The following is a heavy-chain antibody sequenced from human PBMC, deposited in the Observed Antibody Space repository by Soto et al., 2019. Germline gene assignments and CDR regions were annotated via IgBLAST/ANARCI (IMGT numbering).Heavy chain of an antibody. V-gene: IGHV3-53*01. CDR2: LYSGGST. D-gene: IGHD6-19*01. Sequence: GGSLRLSCAASGFTVSSNYLSWVRQAPGKGLEWVSVLYSGGSTYYADSVKGRFTISRDNSKNTLFLQMNSLRAGDTAVYYCARDAVSSGWYSGFDYWGQGTLVTVS. J-gene: IGHJ4*02. CDR1: GFTVSSNY. CDR3: ARDAVSSGWYSGFDY.